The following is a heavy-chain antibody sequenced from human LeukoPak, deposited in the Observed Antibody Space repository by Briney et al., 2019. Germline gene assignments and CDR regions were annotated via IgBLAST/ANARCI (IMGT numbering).Heavy chain of an antibody. J-gene: IGHJ5*02. V-gene: IGHV4-31*11. CDR2: IYYSGST. D-gene: IGHD3-3*01. CDR1: GGSFSGFY. Sequence: PSETLSLTCAVYGGSFSGFYWSWIRQHPGKGLEWIGYIYYSGSTYYNPSLKSRVTISVDTSKNQFSLKLSSVTAADTAVYYCARALLRFFDPWGQGTLVTVSS. CDR3: ARALLRFFDP.